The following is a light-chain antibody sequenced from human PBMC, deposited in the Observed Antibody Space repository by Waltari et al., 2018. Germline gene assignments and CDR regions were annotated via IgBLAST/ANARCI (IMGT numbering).Light chain of an antibody. Sequence: EIVLTQSPCTLSSSPGERATLSCRASQSVSSSYLACYQQQQGQATGLLIYGASRRATGIPDRCSGSGSGTDITLTISRLGPEDFAVYYCQQYGNSPPSYTFGQGTKLEIK. CDR1: QSVSSSY. CDR3: QQYGNSPPSYT. J-gene: IGKJ2*01. V-gene: IGKV3-20*01. CDR2: GAS.